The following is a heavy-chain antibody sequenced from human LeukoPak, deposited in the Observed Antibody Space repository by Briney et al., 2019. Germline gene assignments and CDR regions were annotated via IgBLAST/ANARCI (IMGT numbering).Heavy chain of an antibody. CDR2: IKQDGSEK. CDR3: ARDLLFFSGYDDY. Sequence: PGGSLRLSCAASGFTFSSYWMSWVRQAPGKGLEWVANIKQDGSEKYYVDSVKGRFTISRDNAKNSLYLQVNSLRAEDTAVYYCARDLLFFSGYDDYWGQGTLVTVSS. D-gene: IGHD2-21*02. J-gene: IGHJ4*02. V-gene: IGHV3-7*03. CDR1: GFTFSSYW.